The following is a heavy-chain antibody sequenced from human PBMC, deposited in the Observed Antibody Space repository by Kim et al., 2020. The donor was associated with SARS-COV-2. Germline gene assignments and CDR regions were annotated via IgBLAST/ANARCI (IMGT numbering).Heavy chain of an antibody. D-gene: IGHD4-17*01. CDR1: GASMSSFY. CDR3: AILTYGDYATFLDY. Sequence: SETLSLTCKVFGASMSSFYWSWIRQSPGKVLEWIGYVYESGSTKYNPSLKSRLSISVDASKKEFSLRLASVTAADSAVYYCAILTYGDYATFLDYWGQGT. CDR2: VYESGST. V-gene: IGHV4-59*08. J-gene: IGHJ4*02.